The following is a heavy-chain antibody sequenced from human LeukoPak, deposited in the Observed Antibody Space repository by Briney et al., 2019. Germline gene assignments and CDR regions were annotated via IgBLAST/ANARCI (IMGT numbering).Heavy chain of an antibody. CDR1: GGSISSSSYY. V-gene: IGHV4-39*01. J-gene: IGHJ4*02. D-gene: IGHD6-19*01. Sequence: SETLSLTCTVSGGSISSSSYYWGWIRQPPGKGLEWIGSIYYSGSTYYNPSLKSRVTMSVDTSKNQFSLKLSSVTAADTAVYYCATTSLGHSSGWYYFDYWGQGALVTVSS. CDR2: IYYSGST. CDR3: ATTSLGHSSGWYYFDY.